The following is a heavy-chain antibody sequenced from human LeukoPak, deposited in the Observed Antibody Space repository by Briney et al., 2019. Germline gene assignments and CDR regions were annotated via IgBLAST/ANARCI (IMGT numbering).Heavy chain of an antibody. CDR2: ISSSSSTI. Sequence: GGSLRLSCAASGFTFSSYSMNWVRQAPGKGLEWVSYISSSSSTIYYADSAKGRFTISRDNAKNSLYLQMNSLRAEDTAVYYCARGQGGWSIFGAVINDAFDIWGQGTMVTVSS. CDR3: ARGQGGWSIFGAVINDAFDI. J-gene: IGHJ3*02. D-gene: IGHD3-3*01. V-gene: IGHV3-48*04. CDR1: GFTFSSYS.